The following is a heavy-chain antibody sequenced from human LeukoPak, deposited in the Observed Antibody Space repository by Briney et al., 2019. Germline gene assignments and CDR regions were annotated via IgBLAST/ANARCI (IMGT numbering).Heavy chain of an antibody. J-gene: IGHJ4*02. V-gene: IGHV4-34*01. CDR2: INPRGST. CDR3: ARRSGSYSL. Sequence: SETLSLTCAVYGGSFSGYYWSWVRQPPGKGLEWIGDINPRGSTNYNPSLKSRVTISVDMSKNHFSLKVTSVTAADTAVYYCARRSGSYSLWGQGTLVTVSS. CDR1: GGSFSGYY. D-gene: IGHD3-10*01.